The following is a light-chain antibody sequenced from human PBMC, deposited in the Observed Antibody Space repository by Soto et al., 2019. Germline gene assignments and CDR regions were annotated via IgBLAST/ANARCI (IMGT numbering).Light chain of an antibody. CDR1: QGIRND. V-gene: IGKV1-6*01. CDR3: LQKYFYPFT. CDR2: AAS. J-gene: IGKJ3*01. Sequence: IQMTQSPSSLSASVGDRVTVTCRASQGIRNDLDWFQQKPGKAPKLLIYAASNLQSGVPARFSGSGSGTDFTLTISSLQPEDFATYYCLQKYFYPFTFGPGTKVDIK.